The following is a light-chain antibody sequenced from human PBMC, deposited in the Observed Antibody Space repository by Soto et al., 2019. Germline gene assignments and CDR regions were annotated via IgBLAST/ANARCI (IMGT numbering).Light chain of an antibody. V-gene: IGLV2-11*01. Sequence: QSVLTQPRSVSGSPGQSVIISCTGTSSDVGGYKYVSWYQQHPGKAPKLVIYDVSERPSGVPDRFSGSKSGNTASLTISGLQAEVEADYHCCSYAGSSVWVFGGGTKLTVL. CDR1: SSDVGGYKY. CDR2: DVS. CDR3: CSYAGSSVWV. J-gene: IGLJ3*02.